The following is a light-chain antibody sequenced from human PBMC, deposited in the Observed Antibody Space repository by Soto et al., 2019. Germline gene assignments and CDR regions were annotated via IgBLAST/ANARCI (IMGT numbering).Light chain of an antibody. Sequence: DIQLTQSPSFLSASVGDGVPFTCRTRQSISSNLKWYQLKPGNPPQVLIYAASSLQSGVPSRFSGSGAGTEFTLSISSLQSEDFATDYFQQNYTFPYTFGQGTRLEIK. CDR1: QSISSN. V-gene: IGKV1-39*01. J-gene: IGKJ2*01. CDR2: AAS. CDR3: QQNYTFPYT.